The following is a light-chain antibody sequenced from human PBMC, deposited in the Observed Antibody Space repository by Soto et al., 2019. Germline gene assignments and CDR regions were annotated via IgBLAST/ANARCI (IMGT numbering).Light chain of an antibody. J-gene: IGKJ2*01. CDR3: QQRSNWPPGYT. CDR2: DAS. Sequence: EIVLTQSPATLSLSPGERATLSCRASQSVSRYLAWYQQKPGQAPRLLIYDASSRAIGIPARFSGRGSGTDFTLTISSLEPEDFAVYYCQQRSNWPPGYTFVQGTKLEIK. CDR1: QSVSRY. V-gene: IGKV3-11*01.